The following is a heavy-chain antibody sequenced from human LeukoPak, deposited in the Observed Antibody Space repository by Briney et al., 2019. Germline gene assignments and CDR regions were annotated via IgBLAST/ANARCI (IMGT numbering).Heavy chain of an antibody. J-gene: IGHJ4*02. V-gene: IGHV3-48*04. CDR1: GFIFSSYS. D-gene: IGHD1-26*01. CDR3: ASSIDGSYYPRD. CDR2: ISISSSTI. Sequence: GGSLRLSCAASGFIFSSYSMNWVRQAPGKGLEWVSYISISSSTIYYADSVKGRFTISRDNAKNSLYLQMNSLRAEDTAVYYCASSIDGSYYPRDWGQGTLVTVSS.